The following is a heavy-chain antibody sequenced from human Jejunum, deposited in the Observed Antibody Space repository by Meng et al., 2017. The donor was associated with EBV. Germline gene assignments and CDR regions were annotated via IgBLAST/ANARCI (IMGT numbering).Heavy chain of an antibody. CDR2: INGDGRGS. CDR1: GITLGSYW. V-gene: IGHV3-74*01. Sequence: VSAGGGLFWPWGSLGLTFGAHGITLGSYWMHWVRKAPGKGLLWVSRINGDGRGSNYADSVKGRFTISRDNAKNTLSLQMNSLRAEDTAVYYCVRDGDNWNFDYWGQGTLVTVSS. CDR3: VRDGDNWNFDY. J-gene: IGHJ4*02. D-gene: IGHD1-20*01.